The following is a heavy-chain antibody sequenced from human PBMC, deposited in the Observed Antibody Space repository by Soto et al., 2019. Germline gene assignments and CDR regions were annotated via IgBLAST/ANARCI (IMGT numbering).Heavy chain of an antibody. Sequence: SEILSLTCAVYGGSFRGYYCSWIRQPPGKGLEWIGEINHSGRTNYNPSLKSRVTISVDTSKNQFSLKLSSVTAAHTAVYYCSSGYSYGSIDYWGQGILLTVSS. J-gene: IGHJ4*02. CDR2: INHSGRT. D-gene: IGHD5-18*01. CDR3: SSGYSYGSIDY. CDR1: GGSFRGYY. V-gene: IGHV4-34*01.